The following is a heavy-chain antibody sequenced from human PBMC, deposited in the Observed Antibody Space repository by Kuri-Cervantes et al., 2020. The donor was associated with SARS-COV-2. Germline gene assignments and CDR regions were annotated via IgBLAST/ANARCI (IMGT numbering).Heavy chain of an antibody. J-gene: IGHJ6*02. D-gene: IGHD3-22*01. CDR1: GGSISSSSYY. CDR2: IYYSGST. V-gene: IGHV4-39*07. CDR3: ARATQGHYDSSGYYRSYYYYGMDV. Sequence: SETLSLTCTVSGGSISSSSYYWGWIRQPPGKGLEWIGSIYYSGSTYYNPSLKSRVTISVDTSKNQFSLKLSSVTAADTAVYYCARATQGHYDSSGYYRSYYYYGMDVWGQGTTVTVSS.